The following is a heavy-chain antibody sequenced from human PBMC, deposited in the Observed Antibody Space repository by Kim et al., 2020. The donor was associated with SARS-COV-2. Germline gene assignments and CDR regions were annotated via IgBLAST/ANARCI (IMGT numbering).Heavy chain of an antibody. D-gene: IGHD5-12*01. CDR3: ARDLEEDGYNTDWYFDL. CDR1: GFTFSSYS. CDR2: ISSSSSTI. V-gene: IGHV3-48*02. J-gene: IGHJ2*01. Sequence: GGCLRLSCAASGFTFSSYSMNWVCQAPGKGLEWVSYISSSSSTIYYADSVKGRFTISRDNAKNSLYLQMNSLRDEDTAVYYCARDLEEDGYNTDWYFDLWGRGTLVTVSS.